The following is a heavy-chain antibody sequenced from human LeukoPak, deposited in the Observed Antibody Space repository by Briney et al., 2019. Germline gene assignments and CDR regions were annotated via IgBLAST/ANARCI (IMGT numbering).Heavy chain of an antibody. CDR2: ISGSGGST. V-gene: IGHV3-23*01. D-gene: IGHD4-17*01. Sequence: GGSLRLSCAASGFTFSSYAMSWVRQAPGKGLEWVSAISGSGGSTYYADSVKGRFTISRGNSKNTLYLQMNSLRAEDTAVYYCANLPYGDYVGYFVYWGQGTLVTVSS. CDR1: GFTFSSYA. J-gene: IGHJ4*02. CDR3: ANLPYGDYVGYFVY.